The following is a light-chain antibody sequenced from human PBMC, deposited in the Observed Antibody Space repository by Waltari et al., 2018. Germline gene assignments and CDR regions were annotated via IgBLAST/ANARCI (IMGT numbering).Light chain of an antibody. Sequence: EIVMTQSPLSLPVTPGEPASISCRSSQSLLHSNGNTYLEWFLQRPGQSPQFLIFLASRWASGVPDRFSGYGSGTDFTLNISRVEAEDVGIYYCMQGLQIPWTFGQGTRADIK. V-gene: IGKV2-28*01. J-gene: IGKJ1*01. CDR2: LAS. CDR1: QSLLHSNGNTY. CDR3: MQGLQIPWT.